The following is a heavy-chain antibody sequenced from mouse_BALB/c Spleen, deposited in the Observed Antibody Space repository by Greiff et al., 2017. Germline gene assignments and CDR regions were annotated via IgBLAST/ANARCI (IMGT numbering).Heavy chain of an antibody. CDR3: ALSTMITTGFAY. V-gene: IGHV1-80*01. Sequence: VQLQQSGAELVRPGSSVKISCKASGYAFSSYWMNWVKQRPGQGLEWIGQIYPGDGDTNYNGKFKGKATLTADKSSSTAYMQLSSLTSEDSAVYFCALSTMITTGFAYWGQGTLVTVSA. CDR1: GYAFSSYW. J-gene: IGHJ3*01. CDR2: IYPGDGDT. D-gene: IGHD2-4*01.